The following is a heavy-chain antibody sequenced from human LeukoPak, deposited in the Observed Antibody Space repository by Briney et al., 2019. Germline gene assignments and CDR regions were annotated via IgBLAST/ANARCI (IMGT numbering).Heavy chain of an antibody. J-gene: IGHJ3*02. CDR1: GYTFTSYG. D-gene: IGHD3-16*01. CDR2: ISAYNGNT. V-gene: IGHV1-18*01. CDR3: ARDPSRADYVWGSADAFDI. Sequence: ASVKVSCKASGYTFTSYGISWVRQAPGQGLEWMGWISAYNGNTNYAQKLQGRVTMTTDTSTSTAYMELRSLRSDDTAVYYCARDPSRADYVWGSADAFDIWGQGTMVTVSS.